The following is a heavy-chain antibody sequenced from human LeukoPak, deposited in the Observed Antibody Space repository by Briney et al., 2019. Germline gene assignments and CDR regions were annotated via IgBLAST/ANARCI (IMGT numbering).Heavy chain of an antibody. Sequence: GGSLRLSCAASGFTFSSYGMHWVRQAPGKGLEWVAVIWYGGSNKYYADSVKGRFTISRDNSKNTLYLQMNSLRAEDTAVYYCAKDLSGKRNSGGGLDYWGQRTLVTVSS. CDR3: AKDLSGKRNSGGGLDY. CDR1: GFTFSSYG. CDR2: IWYGGSNK. V-gene: IGHV3-30*02. D-gene: IGHD1-14*01. J-gene: IGHJ4*02.